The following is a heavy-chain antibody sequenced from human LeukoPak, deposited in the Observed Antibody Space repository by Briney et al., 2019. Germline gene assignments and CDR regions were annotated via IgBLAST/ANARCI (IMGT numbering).Heavy chain of an antibody. CDR1: GFTFSSYW. CDR2: IYSDGSST. J-gene: IGHJ3*02. D-gene: IGHD2-15*01. Sequence: GGSLSLSCAPSGFTFSSYWMHWVRQAPGKGLVWVSRIYSDGSSTNYADSVKGRFTISRDNAKNTLYLQMNSLRAEDTAVYYCARGEYCSGGSCYSAAFDIWGQGTMVTVSS. V-gene: IGHV3-74*01. CDR3: ARGEYCSGGSCYSAAFDI.